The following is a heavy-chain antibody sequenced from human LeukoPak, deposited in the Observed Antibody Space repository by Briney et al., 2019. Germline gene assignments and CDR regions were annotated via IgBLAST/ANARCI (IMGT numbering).Heavy chain of an antibody. CDR1: RGTFSSYA. D-gene: IGHD4/OR15-4a*01. J-gene: IGHJ6*02. V-gene: IGHV1-69*04. CDR3: ARGRREADYGKTRYYYGMDV. CDR2: IIPILGIA. Sequence: SVKVSCKASRGTFSSYAISWVRQAPGQGLEWMGRIIPILGIANYAQKFQGRVTVTADKSTSTAYMELSSPRSEDTAVYYCARGRREADYGKTRYYYGMDVWGQGTTVTVSS.